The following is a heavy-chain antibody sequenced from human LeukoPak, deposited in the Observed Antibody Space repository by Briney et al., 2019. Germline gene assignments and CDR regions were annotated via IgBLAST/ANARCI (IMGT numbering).Heavy chain of an antibody. V-gene: IGHV1-18*01. CDR3: ARQVLIVGGRYGMDV. Sequence: ASVKVSCKASGYTFNSYGISWVRQAPGQGLEWMGWISPYRGDTEYAQKIQGRVSMTTDTSTSTAYMELRSLRSDDTAVYYCARQVLIVGGRYGMDVWGQGTTVTASS. J-gene: IGHJ6*02. CDR2: ISPYRGDT. CDR1: GYTFNSYG. D-gene: IGHD3-22*01.